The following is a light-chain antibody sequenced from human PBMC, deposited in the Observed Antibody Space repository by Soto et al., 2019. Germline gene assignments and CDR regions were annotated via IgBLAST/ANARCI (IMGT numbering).Light chain of an antibody. CDR3: QTWGTGIRV. J-gene: IGLJ2*01. Sequence: QPVLTQSPSASASLGASVKLTCTLSSGHSSFAIAWHQQQPEKGPRYLMKLNSDGSHSKGDGIPDRFSGSRSGAERYLTISSLQYEDEADYYCQTWGTGIRVFGGGTKLTVL. CDR1: SGHSSFA. V-gene: IGLV4-69*01. CDR2: LNSDGSH.